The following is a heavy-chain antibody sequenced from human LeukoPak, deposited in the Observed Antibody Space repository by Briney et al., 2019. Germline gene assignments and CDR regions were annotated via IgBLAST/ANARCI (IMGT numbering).Heavy chain of an antibody. CDR1: GFTFSRSG. CDR3: ARDEASYYYDSSGYPL. V-gene: IGHV3-66*01. D-gene: IGHD3-22*01. J-gene: IGHJ6*02. Sequence: GGSLRLSCAASGFTFSRSGMHWVRQAPGKGLEWVSVIYSGGSTYYADSVKGRFTISRDNSKNTLYLQMNSLRAEDTAVYYCARDEASYYYDSSGYPLWGQGATVTVSS. CDR2: IYSGGST.